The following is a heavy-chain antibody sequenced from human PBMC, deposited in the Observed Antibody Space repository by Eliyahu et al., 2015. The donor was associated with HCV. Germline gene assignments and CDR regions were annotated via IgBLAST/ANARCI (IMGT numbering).Heavy chain of an antibody. CDR1: XFTFSSYR. J-gene: IGHJ4*02. Sequence: EVQLVESGGGLVQPGGSLXLSCAASXFTFSSYRMNWXRQAPGKGLEWVSYMSSSSSTIYYADSVKGRFTISRDNAKNSLYLQMNSLRDEDTAVYYCARQLAVAGPTRGDWGQGTLVTVSS. D-gene: IGHD6-19*01. CDR3: ARQLAVAGPTRGD. V-gene: IGHV3-48*02. CDR2: MSSSSSTI.